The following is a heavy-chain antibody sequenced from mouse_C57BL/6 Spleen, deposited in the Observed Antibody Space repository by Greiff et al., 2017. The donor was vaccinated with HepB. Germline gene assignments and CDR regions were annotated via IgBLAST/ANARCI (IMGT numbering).Heavy chain of an antibody. V-gene: IGHV5-4*01. J-gene: IGHJ1*03. Sequence: EVQRVESGGGLVKPGGSLKLSCAASGFTFSSYAMSWVRQTPEKRLEWVATISDGGSYTYYPDNVKGRFTISRDNAKNNLYLQMSHLKSEDTAMYYCAKEVCGNHWYFDVWGTGTTVTVSS. CDR1: GFTFSSYA. CDR2: ISDGGSYT. CDR3: AKEVCGNHWYFDV. D-gene: IGHD2-1*01.